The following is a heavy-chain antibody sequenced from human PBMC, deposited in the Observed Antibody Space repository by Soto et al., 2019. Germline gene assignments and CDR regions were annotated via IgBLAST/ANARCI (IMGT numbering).Heavy chain of an antibody. Sequence: QSGGSLRLSCAASGFTFSSYAMSWVRQAPGKGLEWVSAISGSGGSTYYADSVKGRFTISRDNSKNTLYLQMNSLRAEDTAVYYCAKWDCSSTSCYISGYYYYYGMDVWGQGTTVTVSS. D-gene: IGHD2-2*02. CDR3: AKWDCSSTSCYISGYYYYYGMDV. CDR2: ISGSGGST. J-gene: IGHJ6*02. V-gene: IGHV3-23*01. CDR1: GFTFSSYA.